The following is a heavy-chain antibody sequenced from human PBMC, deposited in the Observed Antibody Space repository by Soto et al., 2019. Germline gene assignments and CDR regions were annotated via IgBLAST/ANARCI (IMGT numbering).Heavy chain of an antibody. CDR2: VNPYGASS. CDR3: VSVPTIWSN. Sequence: QVQVVQSRAEVKEPGASVKVSCKASGYSSSNYYTHWVRQAPGQGLEWMGIVNPYGASSNYAQSFQGRVTLTRDTSTNTDYMDLSRLTSDDTAVYYCVSVPTIWSNWAQGTLVTVSS. D-gene: IGHD2-8*02. CDR1: GYSSSNYY. V-gene: IGHV1-46*01. J-gene: IGHJ4*02.